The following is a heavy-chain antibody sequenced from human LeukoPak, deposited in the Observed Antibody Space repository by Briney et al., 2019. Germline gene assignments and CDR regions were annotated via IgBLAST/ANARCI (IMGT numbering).Heavy chain of an antibody. Sequence: PGRSLRLSCTASGFTFGDYAMSWFRQAPGKGLEWVGFIRSKAYGGTTEYAASVTGRFTISRDDSKSIAYLQMNSLKTEDTAVYYCTRVGPVLLWFGELSSSYYFDYWGQGTLVTVSS. D-gene: IGHD3-10*01. CDR2: IRSKAYGGTT. CDR3: TRVGPVLLWFGELSSSYYFDY. CDR1: GFTFGDYA. V-gene: IGHV3-49*03. J-gene: IGHJ4*02.